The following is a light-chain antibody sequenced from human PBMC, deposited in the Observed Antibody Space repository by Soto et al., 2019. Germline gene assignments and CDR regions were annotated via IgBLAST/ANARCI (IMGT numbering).Light chain of an antibody. Sequence: QSGLTQPASVSGSPGQSITISCTGTNIDVGGYNYVSWYQQHPGKAPKLMIYEVTYRASGVSNRFSGSKSGNTASLTISGLQAEDEADYYCSSYTISSTLVVFGGGTKLTVL. CDR3: SSYTISSTLVV. V-gene: IGLV2-14*01. CDR2: EVT. J-gene: IGLJ3*02. CDR1: NIDVGGYNY.